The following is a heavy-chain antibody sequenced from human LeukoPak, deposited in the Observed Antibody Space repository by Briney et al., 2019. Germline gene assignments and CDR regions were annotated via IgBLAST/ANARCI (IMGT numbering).Heavy chain of an antibody. D-gene: IGHD3-22*01. J-gene: IGHJ4*02. CDR1: GGSISSYY. CDR3: ARGFGDSSGYYYFDY. V-gene: IGHV4-4*07. CDR2: IYTSGST. Sequence: SETLSLTCTVSGGSISSYYWSWIRQPAGKGLGWIGRIYTSGSTNYNPSLKSRVTMSVDTSKNQFSLKLSSVTAADTAVYYCARGFGDSSGYYYFDYWGQGTLVTVSS.